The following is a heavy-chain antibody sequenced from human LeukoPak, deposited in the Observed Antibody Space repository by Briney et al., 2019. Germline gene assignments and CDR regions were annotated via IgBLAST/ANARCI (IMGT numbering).Heavy chain of an antibody. J-gene: IGHJ4*02. Sequence: GSLRLSCEGSGFTFSSYTMIWVRQAPGKGPEWLTSISSTSSYIYYADSVKGRFTIPRDNAKNSLYLQMNSLTAEDTAVYYCARGGTVITLYYDSWGQGTLVTVSS. D-gene: IGHD4-11*01. CDR2: ISSTSSYI. V-gene: IGHV3-21*01. CDR1: GFTFSSYT. CDR3: ARGGTVITLYYDS.